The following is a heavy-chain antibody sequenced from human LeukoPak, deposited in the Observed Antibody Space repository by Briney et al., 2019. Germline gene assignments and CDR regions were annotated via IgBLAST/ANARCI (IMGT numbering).Heavy chain of an antibody. V-gene: IGHV3-23*01. CDR1: GFTFSSYG. D-gene: IGHD3-10*01. CDR3: AKDTSITMVRGGRVDYFDY. Sequence: GGSLRLSCAASGFTFSSYGMSWVRQAPGKGLEWVSAISGSGGSTYYADSVKGRFTISRDNSKNTLYLQMNSLRAEDTAVYYCAKDTSITMVRGGRVDYFDYWGQGTLVTVSS. CDR2: ISGSGGST. J-gene: IGHJ4*02.